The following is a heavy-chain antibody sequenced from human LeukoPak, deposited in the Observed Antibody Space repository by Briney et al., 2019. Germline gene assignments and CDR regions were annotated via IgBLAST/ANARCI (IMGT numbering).Heavy chain of an antibody. Sequence: GGSLRLSCAASGFTFSSYSMNWVRQAPGKGLEWVSSISSISSYIYYADSVKGRFTVSGDNAKNSLYLQMDSLRAEDTAVYYCARDPSGTYYPRVSGALDIWGQGTMVTVSS. V-gene: IGHV3-21*01. D-gene: IGHD1-26*01. CDR1: GFTFSSYS. CDR2: ISSISSYI. CDR3: ARDPSGTYYPRVSGALDI. J-gene: IGHJ3*02.